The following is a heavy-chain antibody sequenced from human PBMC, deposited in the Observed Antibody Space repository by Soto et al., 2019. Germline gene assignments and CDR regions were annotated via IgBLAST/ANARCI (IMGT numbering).Heavy chain of an antibody. CDR2: IKSKIDGGTT. J-gene: IGHJ4*02. CDR1: GFTFNYAW. V-gene: IGHV3-15*01. Sequence: GGSLRLSCAASGFTFNYAWMSWVRQAPGKGLEWVGRIKSKIDGGTTDYAAPVKGGFTISRDDSKNTLYLQMNSLITEDTAVYYCATWRVPYYFDFWGQGTLVTVSS. D-gene: IGHD2-2*01. CDR3: ATWRVPYYFDF.